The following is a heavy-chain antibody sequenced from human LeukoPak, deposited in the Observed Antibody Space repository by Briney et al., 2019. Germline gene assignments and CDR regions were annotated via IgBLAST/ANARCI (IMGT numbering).Heavy chain of an antibody. CDR3: SKDGWES. Sequence: GGSLRLSCAASGFTLRSHGMHWVRQAPGKGLEWAAVISYDGSKKDYADSVKGRFTISRDNSRNTLYLQMNSLRAEDTAIYYCSKDGWESWGQGTLVTVSS. CDR2: ISYDGSKK. D-gene: IGHD1-26*01. CDR1: GFTLRSHG. V-gene: IGHV3-30-3*01. J-gene: IGHJ4*02.